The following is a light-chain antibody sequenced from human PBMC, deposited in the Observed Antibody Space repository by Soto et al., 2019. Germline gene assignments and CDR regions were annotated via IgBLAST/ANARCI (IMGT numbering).Light chain of an antibody. Sequence: QSALTQPASVSGSPGQSITISCTGTSSDVVGYNYVSWYQQHPGKAPKLMIYEVSNRPSGVSNRFSGSKSGNTASLTISGLQAEDEADYYCTSFRSGSALFGTGTKVTVL. CDR1: SSDVVGYNY. J-gene: IGLJ1*01. CDR3: TSFRSGSAL. CDR2: EVS. V-gene: IGLV2-14*01.